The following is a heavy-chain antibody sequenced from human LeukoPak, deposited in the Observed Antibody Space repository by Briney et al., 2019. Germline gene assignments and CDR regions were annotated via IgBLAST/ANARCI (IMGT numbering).Heavy chain of an antibody. CDR3: ASGYSYGYYLQGFDY. CDR1: GYTFTSYA. J-gene: IGHJ4*02. CDR2: INTNTGNP. D-gene: IGHD5-18*01. V-gene: IGHV7-4-1*02. Sequence: ASVKVSCKASGYTFTSYAMNWVRQAPGQGLEWMGWINTNTGNPTYAQGFTGRFVFSLDTSVSTAYLQISSLKAEDTAVYYCASGYSYGYYLQGFDYWGQGTLVTVSS.